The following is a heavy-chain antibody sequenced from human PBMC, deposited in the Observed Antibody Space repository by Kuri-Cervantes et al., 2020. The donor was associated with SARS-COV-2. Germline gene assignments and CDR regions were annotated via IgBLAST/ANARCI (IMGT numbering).Heavy chain of an antibody. Sequence: SCSVSGGSISSGSYYWSWIRQPAGKGLEWIGYIHTGGSTNYNPSLKSRVTMSVDTSKNQFSLKLSSVIAADTAVYYCAREMIWYDFWSGYSCYFDYWGQGTLVTVSS. V-gene: IGHV4-61*09. CDR1: GGSISSGSYY. CDR2: IHTGGST. D-gene: IGHD3-3*01. CDR3: AREMIWYDFWSGYSCYFDY. J-gene: IGHJ4*02.